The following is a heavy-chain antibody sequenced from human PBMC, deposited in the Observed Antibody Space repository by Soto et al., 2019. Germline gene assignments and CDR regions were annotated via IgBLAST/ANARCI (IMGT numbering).Heavy chain of an antibody. Sequence: GGSLRLSCAASGFTFSSYAMSWVRQAPGKGLEWVSAISGSGGSTYYADSVKGRFTISRDNSKNTLYLQMNSLRAEDTAVYYCAASGYCSSTSCPSYYYYYMDVWGKGTTVTVSS. CDR2: ISGSGGST. J-gene: IGHJ6*03. V-gene: IGHV3-23*01. CDR1: GFTFSSYA. D-gene: IGHD2-2*03. CDR3: AASGYCSSTSCPSYYYYYMDV.